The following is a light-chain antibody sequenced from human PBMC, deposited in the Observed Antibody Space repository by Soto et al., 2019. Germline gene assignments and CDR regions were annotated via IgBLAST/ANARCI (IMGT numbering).Light chain of an antibody. CDR3: QQFGNSPWT. V-gene: IGKV3-20*01. CDR1: QSVPNTY. CDR2: GAS. J-gene: IGKJ1*01. Sequence: EIVLSQSPGIMSLSPGERATLSCRASQSVPNTYFAWYQQKPGQPPRLLISGASHRATCIPDRFSGSGSGTDFTLTISRLEPEDFAVYFCQQFGNSPWTFGQGTRVEI.